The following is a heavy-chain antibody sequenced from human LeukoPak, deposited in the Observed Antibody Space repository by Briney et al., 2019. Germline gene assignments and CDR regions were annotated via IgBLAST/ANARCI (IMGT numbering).Heavy chain of an antibody. D-gene: IGHD3-22*01. J-gene: IGHJ4*02. V-gene: IGHV1-18*01. CDR3: ARGAIPYDSSGYYGWEFDY. CDR1: GYTFTSYG. Sequence: ASVKVSCKASGYTFTSYGISWVRQAPGQGLEWMGWISAYNGNTNYAQKLQGGVTVTTDTSTSTAYMELRSLRSDDTAVYYCARGAIPYDSSGYYGWEFDYWGQGTLVTVSS. CDR2: ISAYNGNT.